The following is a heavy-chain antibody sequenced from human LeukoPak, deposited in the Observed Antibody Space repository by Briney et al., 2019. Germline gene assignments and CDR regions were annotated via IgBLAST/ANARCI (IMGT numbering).Heavy chain of an antibody. CDR1: GYSISSGYY. V-gene: IGHV4-38-2*01. CDR3: ITSLAAAGSGSLDAFDI. J-gene: IGHJ3*02. D-gene: IGHD6-13*01. Sequence: SETLSLTCAVSGYSISSGYYWGWIRQPPGKGLEWIGSIYHSGSTYYNPSLKSRVTISVDTSKNQFSLKLSSVTAADTAVYYCITSLAAAGSGSLDAFDIRGQGTMVTVSS. CDR2: IYHSGST.